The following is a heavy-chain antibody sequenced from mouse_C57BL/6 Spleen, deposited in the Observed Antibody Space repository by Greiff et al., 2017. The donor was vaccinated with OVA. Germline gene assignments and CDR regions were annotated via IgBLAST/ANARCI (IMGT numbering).Heavy chain of an antibody. CDR3: ARRLLYDAMDY. CDR1: GYSFTDYF. V-gene: IGHV1-39*01. Sequence: VQLPPSGPELVKPGASVQISCTASGYSFTDYFMYWVKPSTGQSLEWIGVINPNYGTTSYNQKFKGKATLTVDQSSSTAYMQLNSLTSEDSAVYYCARRLLYDAMDYWGKGTSVTVSS. D-gene: IGHD2-3*01. J-gene: IGHJ4*01. CDR2: INPNYGTT.